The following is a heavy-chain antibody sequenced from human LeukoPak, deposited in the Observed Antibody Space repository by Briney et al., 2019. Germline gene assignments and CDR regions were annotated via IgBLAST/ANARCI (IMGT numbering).Heavy chain of an antibody. Sequence: GGSLRLSCAASGFTFSTYWMHWVRRAPGKGLVWVSRITNDGRSTSYADSVKGRFTISRDNAKNTLYLQMNSLRADDTAVYYCARGLVPADYYFDYWGRGTLVTVSS. J-gene: IGHJ4*02. V-gene: IGHV3-74*01. CDR1: GFTFSTYW. CDR3: ARGLVPADYYFDY. CDR2: ITNDGRST. D-gene: IGHD2-2*01.